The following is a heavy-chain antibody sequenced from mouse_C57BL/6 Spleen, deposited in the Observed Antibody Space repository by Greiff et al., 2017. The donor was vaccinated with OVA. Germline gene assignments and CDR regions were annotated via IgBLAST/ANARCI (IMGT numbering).Heavy chain of an antibody. V-gene: IGHV1-61*01. CDR2: IYPSDSET. D-gene: IGHD1-1*02. J-gene: IGHJ2*01. CDR3: AREYGQVGGYFDY. CDR1: GYTFTSYW. Sequence: VQLQQPGAELVRPGSSVKLSCKASGYTFTSYWMDWVKQRPGQGLEWIGNIYPSDSETHYNQKFKDKATLTVDKSSSTAYMQLSSLTSEDSAVDYCAREYGQVGGYFDYWGQGTTLTVSS.